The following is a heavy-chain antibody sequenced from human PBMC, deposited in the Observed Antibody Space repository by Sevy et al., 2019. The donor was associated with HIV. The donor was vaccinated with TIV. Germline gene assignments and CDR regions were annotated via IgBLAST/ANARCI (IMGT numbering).Heavy chain of an antibody. Sequence: ASVKVSCKVSGYTLTQLSIHWVRQAPGKGPEWMGRFDPEDGETIYAQKFQGRITMTEDTSTDTAYVELSSLRSEDTAVYYCAAAREYYEDDSGYLDYRGQGTRVTVSS. J-gene: IGHJ4*02. CDR1: GYTLTQLS. D-gene: IGHD3-22*01. CDR3: AAAREYYEDDSGYLDY. V-gene: IGHV1-24*01. CDR2: FDPEDGET.